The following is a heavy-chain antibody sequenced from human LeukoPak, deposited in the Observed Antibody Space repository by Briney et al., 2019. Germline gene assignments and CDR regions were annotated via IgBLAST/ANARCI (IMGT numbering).Heavy chain of an antibody. J-gene: IGHJ3*02. CDR1: GYTLTELS. D-gene: IGHD5-24*01. V-gene: IGHV1-46*03. CDR3: ARIRDGYNDAYDI. Sequence: ASVKVSCTVSGYTLTELSMRWVRQAPGEVVEWMGLINHDGGNTNYAQNFQGRVTLTRDTSTSTVYMELSSLRSEDTAIYYCARIRDGYNDAYDIWGQGTVVIVPS. CDR2: INHDGGNT.